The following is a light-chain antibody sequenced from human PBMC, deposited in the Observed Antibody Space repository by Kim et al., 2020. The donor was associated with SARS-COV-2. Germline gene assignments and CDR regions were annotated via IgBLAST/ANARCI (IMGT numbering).Light chain of an antibody. Sequence: ALGQKDRITCRGDNLTYYYVSWYQQEPGQAPVLVIYGRTKRPSGIPDRFSGSSSGNAASLTITGAQADDEADYYCQSRDSSGNHRLFGGGTKVTVL. CDR3: QSRDSSGNHRL. V-gene: IGLV3-19*01. CDR1: NLTYYY. CDR2: GRT. J-gene: IGLJ3*02.